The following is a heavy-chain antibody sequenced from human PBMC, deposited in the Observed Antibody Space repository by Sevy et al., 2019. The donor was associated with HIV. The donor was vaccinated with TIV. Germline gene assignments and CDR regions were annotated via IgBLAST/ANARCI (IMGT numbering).Heavy chain of an antibody. D-gene: IGHD2-15*01. V-gene: IGHV3-48*02. CDR1: GFTFSSYS. J-gene: IGHJ3*02. Sequence: GGFLRLSCAASGFTFSSYSMNWVRQAPGKGLEWVSYISSSSSTIYYADSVKGRFTISRENAKNSLYLQMNSLRDEDTAVYYCARDQGGNPTKGGDAFDIWGQGTMVTVSS. CDR3: ARDQGGNPTKGGDAFDI. CDR2: ISSSSSTI.